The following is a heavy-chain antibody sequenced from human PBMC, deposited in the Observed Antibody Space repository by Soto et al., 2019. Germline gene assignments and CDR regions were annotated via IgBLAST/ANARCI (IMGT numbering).Heavy chain of an antibody. J-gene: IGHJ3*01. D-gene: IGHD6-6*01. CDR3: ARVVYDAFEV. Sequence: QVQLQESGPGLVKPSETLSLDCAVSGASVTSPIFYWSWIRQPPGKGLEWIGYMYHSASTNYNPSLKSRVTISKNTSENRFSLKLTSVTAADTALYFCARVVYDAFEVWGQGTLVSVSS. V-gene: IGHV4-61*01. CDR2: MYHSAST. CDR1: GASVTSPIFY.